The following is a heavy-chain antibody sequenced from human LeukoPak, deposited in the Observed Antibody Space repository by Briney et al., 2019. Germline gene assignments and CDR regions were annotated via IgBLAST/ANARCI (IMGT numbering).Heavy chain of an antibody. CDR2: INIDGSST. V-gene: IGHV3-74*01. J-gene: IGHJ6*02. CDR1: GFTFSRYW. D-gene: IGHD3-22*01. CDR3: ARSHYYDSSGYYYYYGMDV. Sequence: TGGSLRLSCAASGFTFSRYWMHWVRQAPGKGLVWVSRINIDGSSTTYADSVKGRFTISRDNAKNTLYLQMNSLRAEDTAVYYCARSHYYDSSGYYYYYGMDVWGQGTTVTVSS.